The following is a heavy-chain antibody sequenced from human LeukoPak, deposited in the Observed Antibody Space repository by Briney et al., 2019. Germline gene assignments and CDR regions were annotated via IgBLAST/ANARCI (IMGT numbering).Heavy chain of an antibody. CDR2: ISGSGGST. Sequence: PGESLRLSCAASGFTFSNYAMNWVRQAPGKGLDWVSAISGSGGSTDYANSVKGRFTISRDNSKNVLYLQMNSLRAEDTAIYYCAKMVTGHNYFAPWGKGTLVTVSS. CDR1: GFTFSNYA. J-gene: IGHJ5*02. CDR3: AKMVTGHNYFAP. V-gene: IGHV3-23*01. D-gene: IGHD1-20*01.